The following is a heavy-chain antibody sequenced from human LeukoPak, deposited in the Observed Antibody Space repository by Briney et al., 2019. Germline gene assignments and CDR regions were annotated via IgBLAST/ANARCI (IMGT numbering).Heavy chain of an antibody. V-gene: IGHV1-69*05. CDR2: IIPIFGTA. D-gene: IGHD2-15*01. CDR3: ASGSRDGNYYYYYMDV. Sequence: GASVKVSCKASGGTFSSYAISWVRQAPGQGLEWMGRIIPIFGTANYAQKFQGRVTITTDESTSTAYMELSSLRSEDTAVYYCASGSRDGNYYYYYMDVWGKGTTVTVSS. CDR1: GGTFSSYA. J-gene: IGHJ6*03.